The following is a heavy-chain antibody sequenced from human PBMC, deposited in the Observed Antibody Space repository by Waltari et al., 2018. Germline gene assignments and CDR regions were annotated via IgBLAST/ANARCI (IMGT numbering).Heavy chain of an antibody. V-gene: IGHV4-39*07. CDR3: ARIVVPAYYYYYMDV. J-gene: IGHJ6*03. CDR1: GGSISSSSYY. D-gene: IGHD2-2*01. Sequence: QLQLQESGPGLVKPSETLSLTCTVSGGSISSSSYYWGWIRQPPGKGLEWIGNIYYSGSTYYTPSLKSRVTISVDTSKNQFSLKLISVTAADTAVYYCARIVVPAYYYYYMDVWGKGTTVTISS. CDR2: IYYSGST.